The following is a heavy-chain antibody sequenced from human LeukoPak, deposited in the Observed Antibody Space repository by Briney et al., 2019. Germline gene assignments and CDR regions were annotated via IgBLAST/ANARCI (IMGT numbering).Heavy chain of an antibody. V-gene: IGHV3-15*01. CDR2: IKSKTDGGTT. D-gene: IGHD2-21*01. Sequence: GGALRLSCAASGFTFSNAWMSWVRQALGKGLEWVGRIKSKTDGGTTDYAARVKGRFTISRDDSKNTLYLQMNSLKTEDTAVYYCTTDIRTENFDYWGQGTLVTVSS. J-gene: IGHJ4*02. CDR1: GFTFSNAW. CDR3: TTDIRTENFDY.